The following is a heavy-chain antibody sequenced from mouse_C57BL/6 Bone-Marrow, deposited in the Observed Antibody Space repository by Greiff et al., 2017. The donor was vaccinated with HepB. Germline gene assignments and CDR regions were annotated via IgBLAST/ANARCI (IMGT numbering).Heavy chain of an antibody. V-gene: IGHV1-18*01. CDR2: INPNNGGT. CDR1: GYTFTDYN. J-gene: IGHJ4*01. CDR3: AREEIRRGYYAMDY. Sequence: EVQLQQSGPELVKPGASVKIPCKASGYTFTDYNMDWVKQSHGKSLEWIGDINPNNGGTIYNQKFKGKATLTVDKSSSTAYMELRSLTSEDTAVYYCAREEIRRGYYAMDYWGQGTSVTVSS.